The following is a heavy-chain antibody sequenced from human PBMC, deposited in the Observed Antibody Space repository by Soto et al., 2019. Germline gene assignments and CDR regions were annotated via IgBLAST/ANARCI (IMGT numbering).Heavy chain of an antibody. CDR2: IWFDGSNK. D-gene: IGHD5-18*01. V-gene: IGHV3-33*01. Sequence: QVQLVDSGGGVVQPGRSLRLSCAASGFIFSSYGMHWVRQVPGKGLEWVAGIWFDGSNKYYADSVKGRFTISRDNSRNTLYMQMNGLRAEDTAVYYCARDAKSVDTTGGFDYWGQGTLVTVSS. J-gene: IGHJ4*02. CDR1: GFIFSSYG. CDR3: ARDAKSVDTTGGFDY.